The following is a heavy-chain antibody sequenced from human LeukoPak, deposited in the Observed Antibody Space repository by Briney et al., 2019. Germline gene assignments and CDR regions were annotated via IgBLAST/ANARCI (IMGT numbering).Heavy chain of an antibody. J-gene: IGHJ4*02. CDR2: IYSGGST. V-gene: IGHV3-66*01. CDR3: ARDSITIFGVVTN. Sequence: GGSLRLSCAASEFSVGSNYMTWVRQAPGKGLEWVSLIYSGGSTYYADSVKGRFTISRDNSKNTLYLQMNSLRAEDTAVYYCARDSITIFGVVTNWGQGTLVTVSS. D-gene: IGHD3-3*01. CDR1: EFSVGSNY.